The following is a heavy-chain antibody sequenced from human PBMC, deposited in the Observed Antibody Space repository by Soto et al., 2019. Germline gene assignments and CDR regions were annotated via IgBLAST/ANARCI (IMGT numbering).Heavy chain of an antibody. Sequence: QVHLVESGGGVVQPGRSLRLSCAASGFTFSTTGMHWVRQAPGKGLEWVAMISHDGGVKHYTDSVKGRFTISRDTSNNTVYLHMNSLRPEATAMYHCAKDLYGAGWYNYFDPWGQGTLVTVSS. CDR1: GFTFSTTG. D-gene: IGHD6-19*01. CDR3: AKDLYGAGWYNYFDP. V-gene: IGHV3-30*18. CDR2: ISHDGGVK. J-gene: IGHJ5*02.